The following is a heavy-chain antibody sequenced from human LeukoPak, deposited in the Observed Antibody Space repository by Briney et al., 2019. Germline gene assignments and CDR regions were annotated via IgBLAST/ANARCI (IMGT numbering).Heavy chain of an antibody. Sequence: SVKVSCKASGGTFSSYAISWVRQAPGQGLEWMGGIIPIFGTANYAQKFQGRVTITADKSTSTAYMELSGLRSEDTAVYYCARGLVRGYSYGLVSFDYWGQGTLVTVSS. CDR2: IIPIFGTA. D-gene: IGHD5-18*01. V-gene: IGHV1-69*06. J-gene: IGHJ4*02. CDR1: GGTFSSYA. CDR3: ARGLVRGYSYGLVSFDY.